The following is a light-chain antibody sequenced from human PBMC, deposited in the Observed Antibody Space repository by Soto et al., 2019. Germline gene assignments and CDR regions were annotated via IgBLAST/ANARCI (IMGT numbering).Light chain of an antibody. CDR3: SSYTRSSTVV. Sequence: QSALTQPASVSGSPGQSITLSCTGTSSDIGGYDYVSWYQRHPGKAPKLMIYEVSNRPSGVSNRFSGSKSGNTASLTISGLQAEDEADYYCSSYTRSSTVVFGGGTKLTVL. J-gene: IGLJ2*01. CDR2: EVS. V-gene: IGLV2-14*01. CDR1: SSDIGGYDY.